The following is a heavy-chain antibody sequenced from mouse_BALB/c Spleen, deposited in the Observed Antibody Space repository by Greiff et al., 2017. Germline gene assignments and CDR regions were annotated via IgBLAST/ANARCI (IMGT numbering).Heavy chain of an antibody. CDR2: ISSGSSNI. Sequence: DVKLVESGGGLVQPGGSRKLSCAASGFTFSSFGMHWVRQAPEKGLEWVAYISSGSSNIYYADTVKGRFTIARDNPKSTLFLQMTSLRSEDTAMYYCARAGTSGGDAMDYWGQGTSVTVSA. CDR1: GFTFSSFG. J-gene: IGHJ4*01. V-gene: IGHV5-17*02. CDR3: ARAGTSGGDAMDY. D-gene: IGHD3-3*01.